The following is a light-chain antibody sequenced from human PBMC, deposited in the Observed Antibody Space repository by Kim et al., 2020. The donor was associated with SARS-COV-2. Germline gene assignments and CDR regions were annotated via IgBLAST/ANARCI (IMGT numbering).Light chain of an antibody. J-gene: IGLJ2*01. CDR1: SSNIGSNY. CDR3: AAWDDSLSAVV. Sequence: GQSVTISCSGSSSNIGSNYVYWYQQLPGTAPKLLIYRNNQRPSGVPDRFSGSKSGTSASLAISGLRSEDEADYYCAAWDDSLSAVVFGGGTQLTVL. V-gene: IGLV1-47*01. CDR2: RNN.